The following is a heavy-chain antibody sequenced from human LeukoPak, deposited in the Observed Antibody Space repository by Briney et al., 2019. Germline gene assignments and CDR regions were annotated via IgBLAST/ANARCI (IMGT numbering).Heavy chain of an antibody. CDR3: ATHSGTKSGIGSFDM. V-gene: IGHV3-74*01. J-gene: IGHJ3*02. CDR1: GFTFSSYW. D-gene: IGHD1-26*01. CDR2: INSDGSST. Sequence: GGSLRLSCAASGFTFSSYWMHWVRQAPGKGLVWVSRINSDGSSTNYADSVKGRFTISRDNAKNTLYLQMNSLRADDTANYYCATHSGTKSGIGSFDMWGQGTMVTVSS.